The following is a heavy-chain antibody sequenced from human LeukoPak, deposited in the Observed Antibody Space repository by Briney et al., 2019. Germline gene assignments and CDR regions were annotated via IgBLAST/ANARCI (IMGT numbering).Heavy chain of an antibody. V-gene: IGHV4-59*08. CDR3: ARHGIAAAPEYFQH. J-gene: IGHJ1*01. Sequence: KPSETLSLTCTVSGGSISSYYWSWIRQPPGKGLEWIGYIYYSGSTNYNPSLKSRVTISVDTSKNQFSLKLSSVTAADTAVYYCARHGIAAAPEYFQHWGQGTLVTVSS. D-gene: IGHD6-13*01. CDR1: GGSISSYY. CDR2: IYYSGST.